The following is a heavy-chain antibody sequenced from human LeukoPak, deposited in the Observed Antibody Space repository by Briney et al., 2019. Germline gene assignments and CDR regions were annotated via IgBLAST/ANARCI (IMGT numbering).Heavy chain of an antibody. CDR2: INPKSGGT. D-gene: IGHD6-13*01. V-gene: IGHV1-2*02. CDR1: GYSYTDYY. CDR3: ARSGYSTSPDLAWFDP. J-gene: IGHJ5*02. Sequence: ASVKVSCKTSGYSYTDYYIHWVRQAPAQGLEWVGWINPKSGGTNYAQNFQGRVTMTRDTSNTTVYIELSRLRSDDTAVYYCARSGYSTSPDLAWFDPWGQGTLVTVSS.